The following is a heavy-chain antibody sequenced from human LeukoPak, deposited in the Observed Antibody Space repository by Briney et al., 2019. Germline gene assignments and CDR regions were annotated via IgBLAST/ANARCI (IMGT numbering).Heavy chain of an antibody. J-gene: IGHJ5*02. CDR1: GGSFSSYY. V-gene: IGHV4-34*01. D-gene: IGHD3-10*01. Sequence: SETLTLTCAVYGGSFSSYYWSWIRQPPGKGLEWIGEINHSGSTNYNPSLKSRVTISVDTSKNQFSLKLSSVTAADTAVYYCARGARRIILWFGERFDPWGQGTLVTVSS. CDR2: INHSGST. CDR3: ARGARRIILWFGERFDP.